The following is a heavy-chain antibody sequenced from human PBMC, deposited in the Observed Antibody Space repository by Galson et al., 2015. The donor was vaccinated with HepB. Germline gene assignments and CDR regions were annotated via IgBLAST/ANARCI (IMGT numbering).Heavy chain of an antibody. CDR3: ARTNWANVDLREWYFDL. CDR2: IRAYNGNT. Sequence: SVKVSCKASGYTFTSYGISWVRQAPGQGLEWMGWIRAYNGNTNYAQKVQGRVTVTADTSTSTTYMELRSLRSDDTAVYYCARTNWANVDLREWYFDLWGRGTLVTVS. CDR1: GYTFTSYG. V-gene: IGHV1-18*01. J-gene: IGHJ2*01. D-gene: IGHD7-27*01.